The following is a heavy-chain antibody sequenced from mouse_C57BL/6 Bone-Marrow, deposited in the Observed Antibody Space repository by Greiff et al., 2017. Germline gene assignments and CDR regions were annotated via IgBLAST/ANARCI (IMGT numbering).Heavy chain of an antibody. D-gene: IGHD1-1*01. J-gene: IGHJ1*03. Sequence: QVQLQQSGPGLVAPSQSLSITCTVSGFSLTSYGVSWVRQPPGKGLEWLGVIWGDGSTNYHSALISRLSISKDNSKSQVFLKLNSLQTDDTATYXCAKERDGSSYLYWYFDVWGTGTTVTVSS. CDR1: GFSLTSYG. CDR3: AKERDGSSYLYWYFDV. CDR2: IWGDGST. V-gene: IGHV2-3*01.